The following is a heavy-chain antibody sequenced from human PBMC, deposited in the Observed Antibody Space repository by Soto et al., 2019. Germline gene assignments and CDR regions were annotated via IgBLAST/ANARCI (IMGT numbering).Heavy chain of an antibody. CDR3: ARLVYDSRLNYPYFDH. J-gene: IGHJ4*02. CDR2: VYNDGSA. D-gene: IGHD3-22*01. CDR1: GVSISSGNW. V-gene: IGHV4-4*02. Sequence: SETLSLTCAVSGVSISSGNWWSWVRHPPGKGLEWIAEVYNDGSANYHPSLESRATISVDRSKNQFSLRLGSVTAADTGKYYCARLVYDSRLNYPYFDHWGQGTLVTVSS.